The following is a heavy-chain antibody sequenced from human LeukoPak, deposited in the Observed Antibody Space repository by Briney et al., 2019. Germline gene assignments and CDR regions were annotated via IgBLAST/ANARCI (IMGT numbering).Heavy chain of an antibody. CDR2: ISYDGSNK. CDR3: ARDDSGYDYPY. CDR1: GFTFSSYA. D-gene: IGHD5-12*01. Sequence: PGGSLRLSCVASGFTFSSYAMHWVRQAPGKGLEWVAVISYDGSNKYYADSVKGRFTISRDNSKNTLYLQMNSLRAEDTAVYYCARDDSGYDYPYWGQGTLVTVSS. V-gene: IGHV3-30-3*01. J-gene: IGHJ4*02.